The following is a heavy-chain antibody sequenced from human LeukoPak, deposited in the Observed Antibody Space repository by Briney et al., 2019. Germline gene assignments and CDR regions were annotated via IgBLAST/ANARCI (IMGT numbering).Heavy chain of an antibody. Sequence: ASVKVSCKASGYTFNRYGISWVRQAPGQGLEWMGWVSAYNGNTKNAQNLQGRVTMTTVTSTTTAYMELRSLKSDDTAVYYCARGHSTSWPEYFQHWGQGTLVSVSS. J-gene: IGHJ1*01. CDR1: GYTFNRYG. CDR3: ARGHSTSWPEYFQH. D-gene: IGHD6-13*01. V-gene: IGHV1-18*01. CDR2: VSAYNGNT.